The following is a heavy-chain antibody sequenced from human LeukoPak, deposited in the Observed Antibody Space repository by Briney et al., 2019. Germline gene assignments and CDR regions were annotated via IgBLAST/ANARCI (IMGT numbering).Heavy chain of an antibody. CDR1: GFTFRNAW. D-gene: IGHD3-22*01. J-gene: IGHJ5*02. CDR2: IRSNSDGGTI. CDR3: ATDFYDTT. V-gene: IGHV3-15*07. Sequence: GGSLRLSCAASGFTFRNAWMNWVRQAPGKGLEWVGRIRSNSDGGTIDYAAPVKGRFALSRDDSKNTLYLQMNSLQTEDTAVYCCATDFYDTTWGQGTLVTVSS.